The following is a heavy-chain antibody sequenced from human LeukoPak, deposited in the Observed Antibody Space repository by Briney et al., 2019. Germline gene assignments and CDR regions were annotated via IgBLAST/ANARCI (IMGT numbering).Heavy chain of an antibody. CDR1: GFTFSSYS. CDR3: ARVPTYYYDSSGFSDY. V-gene: IGHV3-21*01. D-gene: IGHD3-22*01. CDR2: ISSSSSYI. J-gene: IGHJ4*02. Sequence: GGSLRLSCAASGFTFSSYSMNWVRQAPGKGLEWVSSISSSSSYIYYADSVKGRFTISRDNAKNSLYLQMNSLRAEDTAVYYCARVPTYYYDSSGFSDYWGQGTLVTVSS.